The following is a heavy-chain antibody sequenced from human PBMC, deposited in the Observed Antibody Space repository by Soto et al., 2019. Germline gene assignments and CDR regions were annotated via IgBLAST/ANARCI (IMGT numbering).Heavy chain of an antibody. CDR2: ISAYNGNT. CDR3: ARVPDIVELHYCIDV. Sequence: GASVKVSCKASGYSFTSYDINWVRQAPGQGLEWMGWISAYNGNTNYAQKLQGRVTMTTDTSTSTAYMELRSLRSDDTAVYYCARVPDIVELHYCIDVCGQGTTVTVSS. J-gene: IGHJ6*02. CDR1: GYSFTSYD. V-gene: IGHV1-18*01. D-gene: IGHD2-15*01.